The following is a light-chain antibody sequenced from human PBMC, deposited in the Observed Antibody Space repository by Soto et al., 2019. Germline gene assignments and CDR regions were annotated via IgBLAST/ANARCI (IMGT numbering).Light chain of an antibody. Sequence: EIVLTQSPATLSLYPGERATLSCRASQSVSSYLAWYQQKPGQAPRLLIYDASNRATGIPARFSGSGSGTDFTLTISSLEPEDFAVYYCQQRSNWPPRTFGQGTKVEIK. CDR2: DAS. V-gene: IGKV3-11*01. CDR3: QQRSNWPPRT. CDR1: QSVSSY. J-gene: IGKJ1*01.